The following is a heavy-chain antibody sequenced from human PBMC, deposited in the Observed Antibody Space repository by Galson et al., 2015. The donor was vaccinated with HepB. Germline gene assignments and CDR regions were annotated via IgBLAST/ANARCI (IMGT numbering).Heavy chain of an antibody. CDR2: ISGSGGST. V-gene: IGHV3-23*01. J-gene: IGHJ4*02. D-gene: IGHD4-17*01. CDR1: GFTFSSYA. CDR3: AQEGDHYGDFVLSYYFDT. Sequence: SLRLSCAASGFTFSSYAVSWVRQAPGKGPEWVSIISGSGGSTYYADSVKGRFTISRDNSQNTLYLQMNSLRAEDSAVYYCAQEGDHYGDFVLSYYFDTWGQGTLVTVSS.